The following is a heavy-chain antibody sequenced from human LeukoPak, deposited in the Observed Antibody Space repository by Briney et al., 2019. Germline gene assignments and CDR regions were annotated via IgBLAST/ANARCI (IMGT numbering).Heavy chain of an antibody. V-gene: IGHV3-23*01. CDR3: ANLAVVPAANGHWFNP. CDR2: ISGSGGST. J-gene: IGHJ5*02. D-gene: IGHD2-2*01. Sequence: GGSLRLSCAASGFTFSSYAMSWVRQAPGKGLEWVSAISGSGGSTYYADSVKGRFTISRDNSKNTLYLQMNSLRAEDTAAYSCANLAVVPAANGHWFNPWGQGILVTVSS. CDR1: GFTFSSYA.